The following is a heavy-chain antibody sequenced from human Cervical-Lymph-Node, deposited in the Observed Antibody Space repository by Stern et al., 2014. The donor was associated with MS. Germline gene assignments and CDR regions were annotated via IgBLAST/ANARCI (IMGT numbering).Heavy chain of an antibody. J-gene: IGHJ3*02. CDR1: GYTFTSYY. CDR2: INPSGGST. D-gene: IGHD2-15*01. CDR3: AGGYCSGGSCYDAFDI. Sequence: VQLEESGAEVKKPGASVKVSCKASGYTFTSYYMHWVRQAPGQGLEWMGIINPSGGSTSYAQKFQGRVTMTRDTSTSTVYMELSSLRSEDTAVYYCAGGYCSGGSCYDAFDIWGQGTMVTVSS. V-gene: IGHV1-46*01.